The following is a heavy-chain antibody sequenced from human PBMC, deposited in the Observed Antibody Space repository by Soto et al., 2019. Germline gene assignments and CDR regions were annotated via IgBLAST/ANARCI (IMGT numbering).Heavy chain of an antibody. CDR1: GCSISSNY. Sequence: PSETLSLTCPVSGCSISSNYWTWIRQPPGKGLEWIGYVYNSGSTNYNPSLKSRVTISEDTSKSQFSLKVNSMTAADTAVYYCARYRREAVAGYTLDNWGQGILVTVSS. J-gene: IGHJ4*02. CDR3: ARYRREAVAGYTLDN. D-gene: IGHD6-13*01. V-gene: IGHV4-59*01. CDR2: VYNSGST.